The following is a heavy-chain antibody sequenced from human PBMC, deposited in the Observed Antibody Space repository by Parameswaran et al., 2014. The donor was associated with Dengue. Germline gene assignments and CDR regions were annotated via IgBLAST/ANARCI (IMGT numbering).Heavy chain of an antibody. Sequence: RWIRQPPGKGLEWVANIKQDGSEKYYVDSVKGRFTISRDNAKNPLYLQMNSLRAEDTAVYYCARDSGGPFDPWGQGTLVTVSS. CDR2: IKQDGSEK. V-gene: IGHV3-7*03. J-gene: IGHJ5*02. D-gene: IGHD3-10*01. CDR3: ARDSGGPFDP.